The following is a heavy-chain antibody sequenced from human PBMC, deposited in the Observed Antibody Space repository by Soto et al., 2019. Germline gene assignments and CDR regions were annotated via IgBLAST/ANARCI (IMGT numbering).Heavy chain of an antibody. D-gene: IGHD6-13*01. V-gene: IGHV4-59*01. CDR1: GGSISSYY. CDR3: ARLTYSSSWYLHFDY. J-gene: IGHJ4*02. Sequence: SETLSLTCTVSGGSISSYYWSWIRQPPGKGLEWIGYIYYSGSTNYNPSLKSRVNISVDTSKNQFSLKLGSVTAADTAVYYCARLTYSSSWYLHFDYWGQGTLVTVSS. CDR2: IYYSGST.